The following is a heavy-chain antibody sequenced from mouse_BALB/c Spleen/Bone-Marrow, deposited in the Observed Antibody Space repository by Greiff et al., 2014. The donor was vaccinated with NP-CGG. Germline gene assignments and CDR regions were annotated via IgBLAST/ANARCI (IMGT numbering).Heavy chain of an antibody. CDR3: ARSAYYGSSYGAMDY. CDR2: IYPGDGDT. V-gene: IGHV1-82*01. J-gene: IGHJ4*01. Sequence: QVQLQQSGPELVKPGASVKISCTGSGYAFSSSWMNWVKQRPGQGLEWIRRIYPGDGDTNSNGRFKGKATLTADRSSNTAYMQLSSLTSVDSAVYFCARSAYYGSSYGAMDYWGQGTSVTVSS. CDR1: GYAFSSSW. D-gene: IGHD1-1*01.